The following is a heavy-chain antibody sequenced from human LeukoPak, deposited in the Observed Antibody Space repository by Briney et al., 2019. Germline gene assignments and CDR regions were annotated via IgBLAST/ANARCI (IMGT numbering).Heavy chain of an antibody. Sequence: SETLSLTCTVSGGSVSSGSFYWNWIRQPPGKGLEWIGYIYYSGSTYYNPSLKSRVTISVDTSKNQFSLKLSSVTAADTAVYYCARGYYYDSSGYPDAFDIWGQGTMVTVSS. V-gene: IGHV4-61*01. D-gene: IGHD3-22*01. J-gene: IGHJ3*02. CDR3: ARGYYYDSSGYPDAFDI. CDR1: GGSVSSGSFY. CDR2: IYYSGST.